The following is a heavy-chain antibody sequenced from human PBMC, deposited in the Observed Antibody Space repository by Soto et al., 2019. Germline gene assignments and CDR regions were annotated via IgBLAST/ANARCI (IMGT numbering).Heavy chain of an antibody. D-gene: IGHD5-18*01. V-gene: IGHV1-24*01. Sequence: ASVKVSCKVSGYTLTELSMHWVRQAPGKGLEWMGGFDPEDGETIYAQKFQGRVTMTGDTSTDTAYMELSSLRSEDTAVYYCATETRIQLWLRGYYFYGMDVWGQGTTLTVSS. CDR2: FDPEDGET. CDR3: ATETRIQLWLRGYYFYGMDV. J-gene: IGHJ6*02. CDR1: GYTLTELS.